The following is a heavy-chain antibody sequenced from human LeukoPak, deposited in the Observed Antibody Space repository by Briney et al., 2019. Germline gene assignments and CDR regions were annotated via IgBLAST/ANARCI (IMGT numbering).Heavy chain of an antibody. CDR1: GFTFSNYA. CDR2: ISYDGSSK. V-gene: IGHV3-30*14. J-gene: IGHJ5*02. CDR3: ARASAAPWFAP. D-gene: IGHD6-13*01. Sequence: GRSLRLSCAASGFTFSNYAMHWVRQAPGKGLEWVALISYDGSSKYYADSVKGRFTISRDNSKNTLYLQMNSLRAEDTAVYYCARASAAPWFAPWGQGTLVTVSS.